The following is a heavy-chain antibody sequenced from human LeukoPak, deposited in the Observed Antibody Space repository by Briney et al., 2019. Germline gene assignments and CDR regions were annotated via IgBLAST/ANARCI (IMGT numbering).Heavy chain of an antibody. J-gene: IGHJ6*02. CDR2: INHSGGT. Sequence: SETLSLTCTVSGGSISSYYWSWIRQPPGKGLEWIGEINHSGGTNYNPSLKSRVTISVDTSKDQFSLKLSSVTAADTAVYYCATRDVWGQGTTVTVSS. CDR3: ATRDV. V-gene: IGHV4-34*01. CDR1: GGSISSYY.